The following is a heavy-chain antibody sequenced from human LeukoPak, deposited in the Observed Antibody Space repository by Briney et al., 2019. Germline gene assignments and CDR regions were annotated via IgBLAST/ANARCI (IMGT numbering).Heavy chain of an antibody. CDR2: IYYSGST. D-gene: IGHD1-26*01. CDR1: GGSLNSSSYY. Sequence: SDTLSLTRTVSGGSLNSSSYYWGWIPQPPGKGLERIGSIYYSGSTYYNPSLKSRVTISVDTSKNQFSLKLSSVSAVDTAVYYCARLVGSLGATTFSWFDPWGQGTLVTVSS. V-gene: IGHV4-39*01. CDR3: ARLVGSLGATTFSWFDP. J-gene: IGHJ5*02.